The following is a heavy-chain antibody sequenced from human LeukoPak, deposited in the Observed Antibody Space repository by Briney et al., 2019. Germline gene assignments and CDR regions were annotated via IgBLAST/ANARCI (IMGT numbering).Heavy chain of an antibody. J-gene: IGHJ6*03. CDR1: GGSIISGDYY. Sequence: PSETLSLTCIVSGGSIISGDYYWSWIRQPPGKGLEWIGYIYHNGDTYYNPSLKSRVSISVDTSKNQFSLKLSSVTAADTAVYYCTGFRYYYYYMDVWGKGTTVTVSS. CDR2: IYHNGDT. D-gene: IGHD3-10*01. V-gene: IGHV4-30-4*08. CDR3: TGFRYYYYYMDV.